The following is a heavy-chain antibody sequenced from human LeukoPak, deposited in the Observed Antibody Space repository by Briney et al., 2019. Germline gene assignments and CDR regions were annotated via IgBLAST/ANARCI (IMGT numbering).Heavy chain of an antibody. CDR2: IYHSGGT. CDR3: ARSSYYYAADAFDI. Sequence: SETLSLTCAVSGGSISSSTNWWSWVRQPPGKGLEWIGEIYHSGGTNYNPSLKSRITISVDKSQNQFSLKVNSLTAADTAVYYCARSSYYYAADAFDIWGQGTMVTVSS. V-gene: IGHV4-4*02. CDR1: GGSISSSTNW. D-gene: IGHD3-10*01. J-gene: IGHJ3*02.